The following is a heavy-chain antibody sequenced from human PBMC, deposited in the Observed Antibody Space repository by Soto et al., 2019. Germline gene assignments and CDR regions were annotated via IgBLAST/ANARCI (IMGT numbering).Heavy chain of an antibody. CDR2: LSDSGGHT. Sequence: PGGSLRLSCAGSGFTFRSYAMTWVRQAPGKGLEWVSTLSDSGGHTYYADSVKGRFTISRDNPKNTLYLQMNSLRAEDTAVYYCAKDSQSVSVSAARVYGVDVWGQGTTVTVSS. CDR3: AKDSQSVSVSAARVYGVDV. D-gene: IGHD2-2*01. J-gene: IGHJ6*02. CDR1: GFTFRSYA. V-gene: IGHV3-23*01.